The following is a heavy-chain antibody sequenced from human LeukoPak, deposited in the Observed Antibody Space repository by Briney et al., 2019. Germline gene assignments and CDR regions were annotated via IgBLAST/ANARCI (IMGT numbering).Heavy chain of an antibody. CDR1: GYSFTSYW. CDR2: LYPGDSNT. J-gene: IGHJ5*02. Sequence: GESLKISCKGSGYSFTSYWIGWVRPMPGKGLEWMGILYPGDSNTRYSPSFQGQVTISADKSISTAYLQWSSLKASDTAMYYCARTYSSSSYWFDPWGQGTLVTVSS. D-gene: IGHD6-6*01. CDR3: ARTYSSSSYWFDP. V-gene: IGHV5-51*01.